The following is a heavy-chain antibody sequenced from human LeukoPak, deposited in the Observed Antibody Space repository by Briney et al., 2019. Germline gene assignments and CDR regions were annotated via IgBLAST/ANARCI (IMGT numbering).Heavy chain of an antibody. CDR3: AGSGWYKGVFDY. CDR1: GFTVSSNY. D-gene: IGHD6-19*01. J-gene: IGHJ4*02. CDR2: IYSGGST. V-gene: IGHV3-53*01. Sequence: PEGSLRLSCVASGFTVSSNYMNWVRQAPGKGMEWVSVIYSGGSTYYADSVKGRFTISRDNSKNTLYLQMNSLRAEDTAVYYCAGSGWYKGVFDYWGQGTLVTASS.